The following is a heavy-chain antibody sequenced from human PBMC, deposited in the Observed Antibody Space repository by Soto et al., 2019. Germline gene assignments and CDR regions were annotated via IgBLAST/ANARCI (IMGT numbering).Heavy chain of an antibody. CDR1: GYTFTSHG. J-gene: IGHJ4*02. V-gene: IGHV1-18*04. CDR2: ISAYNGDT. CDR3: ARDTGNFFDY. Sequence: ASVKVSCKTSGYTFTSHGISWVRWAPGRGLEWMGWISAYNGDTKYAQRVQDRVSMTTDTSTATAYMELRSLRSDDTAVYYCARDTGNFFDYWGQGTLVTVSS.